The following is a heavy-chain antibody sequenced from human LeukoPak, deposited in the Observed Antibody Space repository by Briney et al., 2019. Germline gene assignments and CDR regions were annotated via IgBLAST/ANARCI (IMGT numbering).Heavy chain of an antibody. CDR1: GFTFNNYA. V-gene: IGHV3-23*01. Sequence: GGSLRLSCAGSGFTFNNYAMSWVRRAPRKGLEWVSTIMIGGDGKHYADSVKGRFTISRDRSESTLYLQMNGLRADDTAVYYCVRAAPRDCSPASCSLFDTWGQGTLVTVSS. CDR3: VRAAPRDCSPASCSLFDT. CDR2: IMIGGDGK. D-gene: IGHD2-2*01. J-gene: IGHJ4*02.